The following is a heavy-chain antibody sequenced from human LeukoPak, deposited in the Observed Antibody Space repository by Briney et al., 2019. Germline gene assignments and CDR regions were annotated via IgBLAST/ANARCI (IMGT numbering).Heavy chain of an antibody. CDR3: ARDAYCGGDCYIDY. J-gene: IGHJ4*02. V-gene: IGHV3-66*01. CDR2: IYSGGST. D-gene: IGHD2-21*02. CDR1: GFTVISNY. Sequence: GGSLRLSCAASGFTVISNYMSWVRQAPGKGLEWVSVIYSGGSTYYADTVKGRFTISRDSSKNTLYLQMNSLRAEDTAVYYCARDAYCGGDCYIDYWGQGTLVTVSS.